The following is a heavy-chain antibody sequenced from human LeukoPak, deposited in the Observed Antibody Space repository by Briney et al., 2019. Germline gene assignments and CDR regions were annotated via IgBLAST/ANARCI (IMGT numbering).Heavy chain of an antibody. CDR2: ISSIGGST. D-gene: IGHD1-26*01. Sequence: GGSLRLSCAASGFTFSSYAMHWVRQAPGKGLEFVSGISSIGGSTYYANSVRGRFTISRDNSKNTLYLQMGSLRAEDMAVYFCAREVGWPLGWFDPWGQGTLVTVSS. V-gene: IGHV3-64*01. J-gene: IGHJ5*02. CDR3: AREVGWPLGWFDP. CDR1: GFTFSSYA.